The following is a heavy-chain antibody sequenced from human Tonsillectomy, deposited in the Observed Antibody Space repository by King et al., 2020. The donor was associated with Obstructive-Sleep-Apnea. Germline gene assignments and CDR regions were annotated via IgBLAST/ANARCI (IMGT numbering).Heavy chain of an antibody. V-gene: IGHV3-21*01. Sequence: VQLVESGGGLVKPGGSLRLSCAASGFTFSSYSVNWVRQAPGKGLEWLSSISSSSSYIYYADSVEGRFTISRDNAKNSLYLQMNSLRAEDTAVYYCARDLTWYLDYWGQGTLVTVSS. CDR3: ARDLTWYLDY. CDR1: GFTFSSYS. J-gene: IGHJ4*02. CDR2: ISSSSSYI.